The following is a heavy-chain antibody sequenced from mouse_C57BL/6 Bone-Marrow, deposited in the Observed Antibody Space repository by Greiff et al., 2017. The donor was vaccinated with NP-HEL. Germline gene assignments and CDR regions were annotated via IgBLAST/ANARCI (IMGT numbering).Heavy chain of an antibody. Sequence: VQLQQSGAELVRPGASVKLSCTASGFNIKDDYMHWVKQRPEQGLEWIGWIDPENGDTEYASKFQGKATITADTSSNTAYLQLSSLTSEDTAVYYCTTNGNYHYFDYWGQGTTLTVSS. J-gene: IGHJ2*01. V-gene: IGHV14-4*01. CDR3: TTNGNYHYFDY. CDR2: IDPENGDT. D-gene: IGHD2-1*01. CDR1: GFNIKDDY.